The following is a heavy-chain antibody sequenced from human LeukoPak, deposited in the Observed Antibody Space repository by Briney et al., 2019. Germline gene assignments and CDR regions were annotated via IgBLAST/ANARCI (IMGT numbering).Heavy chain of an antibody. CDR1: GGSISSYY. J-gene: IGHJ6*03. D-gene: IGHD4-11*01. CDR2: IYYSGST. V-gene: IGHV4-59*01. CDR3: ARGNYGDYYYYMDV. Sequence: SETLSLTCTVSGGSISSYYWSWIRQPPGKGLEWIGYIYYSGSTNYNPSLKSRVTISVDTSKNQFSLKLSSVTAADTAVYYCARGNYGDYYYYMDVWGKGTTVTVSS.